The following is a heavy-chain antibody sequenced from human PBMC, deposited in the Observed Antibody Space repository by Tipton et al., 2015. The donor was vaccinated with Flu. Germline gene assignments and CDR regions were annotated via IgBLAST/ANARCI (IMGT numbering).Heavy chain of an antibody. V-gene: IGHV4-61*09. J-gene: IGHJ6*02. CDR2: VYTIRST. CDR3: ARANYYDSYPYFYGIDV. Sequence: TLSLTCNVSGVSINSGSYYWTWIRQPAGKGLEWIGHVYTIRSTKYNPSLKSRVTISIDTSKNQFSLNMKSVTAADMAVYYCARANYYDSYPYFYGIDVWGQGTTVTVSS. CDR1: GVSINSGSYY. D-gene: IGHD3-22*01.